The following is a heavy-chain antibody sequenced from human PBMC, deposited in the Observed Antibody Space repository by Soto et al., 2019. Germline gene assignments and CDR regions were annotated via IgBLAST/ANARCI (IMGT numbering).Heavy chain of an antibody. V-gene: IGHV3-23*01. CDR1: GFTFSIYS. Sequence: GGSLRLSCAASGFTFSIYSMTWVRQAPGKGLEWVSGISGGGGTTYYADSVKGRFTISRDNSKNTLYLQMNSLRAEDTAVYYCAKQAGYSSDPFDYWGQGTMVTVYS. J-gene: IGHJ4*02. CDR2: ISGGGGTT. D-gene: IGHD6-19*01. CDR3: AKQAGYSSDPFDY.